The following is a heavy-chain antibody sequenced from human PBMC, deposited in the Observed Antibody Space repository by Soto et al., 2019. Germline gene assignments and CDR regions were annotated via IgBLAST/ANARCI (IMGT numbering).Heavy chain of an antibody. Sequence: QITLNESGPTVVRPTETLTLTCRFSGFSLTTSGVGVGWIRQSPGKAPEWLALISWDDDKRYSASLKSRLTITKDPSKNQVVLTVSYLDPTDTATYYCAHRVLRTVFGLVTTTAIYFDFWGQGTPVAVSS. D-gene: IGHD3-3*01. V-gene: IGHV2-5*02. CDR1: GFSLTTSGVG. CDR3: AHRVLRTVFGLVTTTAIYFDF. CDR2: ISWDDDK. J-gene: IGHJ4*02.